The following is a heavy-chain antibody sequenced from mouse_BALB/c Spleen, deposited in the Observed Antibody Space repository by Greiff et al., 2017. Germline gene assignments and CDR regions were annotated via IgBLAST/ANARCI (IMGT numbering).Heavy chain of an antibody. V-gene: IGHV5-17*02. Sequence: EVQRVESGGGLVQPGGSRKLSCAASGFTFSSFGMHWVRQAPEKGLEWVAYISSGSSTIYYADTVKGRFTISRDNPKNTLFLQMTSRMSEDTAMYYCARSLYDGYYDAMDYWGQGTSVTVSS. CDR1: GFTFSSFG. CDR2: ISSGSSTI. D-gene: IGHD2-3*01. J-gene: IGHJ4*01. CDR3: ARSLYDGYYDAMDY.